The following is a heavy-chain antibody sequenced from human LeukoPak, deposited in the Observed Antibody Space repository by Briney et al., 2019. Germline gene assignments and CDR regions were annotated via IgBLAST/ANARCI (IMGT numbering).Heavy chain of an antibody. V-gene: IGHV4-59*01. CDR1: GGSISSYY. Sequence: ETLSLTCTVSGGSISSYYWSWIRQPPGKGLEWIGYIYYSGSTNYNPSLKSRVTISVDTSKNQFSLKLSSVTAADTAVYYCARAYSSGWYVLDYWGQGTLVTVSS. J-gene: IGHJ4*02. CDR2: IYYSGST. CDR3: ARAYSSGWYVLDY. D-gene: IGHD6-19*01.